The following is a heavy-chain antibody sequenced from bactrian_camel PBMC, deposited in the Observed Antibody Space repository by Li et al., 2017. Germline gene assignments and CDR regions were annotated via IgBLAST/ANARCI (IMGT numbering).Heavy chain of an antibody. CDR1: GYRYASYC. CDR3: TTDLGAERWQPGY. Sequence: HVQLVESGGGSVQAGGSLRLSCVASGYRYASYCMGWFRQAPGKERALVAAISTDGAPTYVDSVKGRFTISRDEAKNTVYLQMNSLKSEDMALYFCTTDLGAERWQPGYWGQGTQVTVS. D-gene: IGHD1*01. J-gene: IGHJ4*01. V-gene: IGHV3S53*01. CDR2: ISTDGAP.